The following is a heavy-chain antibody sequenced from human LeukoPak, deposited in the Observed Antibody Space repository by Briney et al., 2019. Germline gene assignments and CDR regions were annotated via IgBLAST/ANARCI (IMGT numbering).Heavy chain of an antibody. CDR2: INSDGSST. Sequence: PGGSLRLSCAASGFTFSSYWMHWVRQVPGKGLVWVSRINSDGSSTSYADSVKGRFTISRDNAKNTLYLQMNSLRAEDTAVYYCVRGYYDFWSGPRGWFDPWGQGTLVTVSS. V-gene: IGHV3-74*01. D-gene: IGHD3-3*01. J-gene: IGHJ5*02. CDR1: GFTFSSYW. CDR3: VRGYYDFWSGPRGWFDP.